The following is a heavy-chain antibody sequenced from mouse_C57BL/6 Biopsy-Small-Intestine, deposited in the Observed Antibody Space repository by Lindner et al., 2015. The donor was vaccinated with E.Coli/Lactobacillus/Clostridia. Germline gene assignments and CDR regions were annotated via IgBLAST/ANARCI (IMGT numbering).Heavy chain of an antibody. J-gene: IGHJ4*01. V-gene: IGHV1-55*01. CDR1: GYTFSSYY. CDR3: ARIALGYYGSGEGYGGDY. Sequence: SVKVSCKASGYTFSSYYIHWVRQAPGQGLEWMGVINPSGGSTGYAQKFQRRVTITRDTSTSTVYMEVSSLRFEDTAVYYCARIALGYYGSGEGYGGDYWGQGTLVTVSS. D-gene: IGHD1-1*01. CDR2: INPSGGST.